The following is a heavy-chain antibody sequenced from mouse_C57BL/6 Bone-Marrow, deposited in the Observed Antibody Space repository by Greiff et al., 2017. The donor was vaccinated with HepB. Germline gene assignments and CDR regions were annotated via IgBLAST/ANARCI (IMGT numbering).Heavy chain of an antibody. D-gene: IGHD3-2*02. CDR2: INPNNGGT. CDR3: ARHSSGLAWFAY. CDR1: GYTFTDYY. Sequence: EVQLQQSGPELVKPGASVKISCKASGYTFTDYYMNWVKQSHGKSLEWIGDINPNNGGTSYNQKFKGKATLTVDKSSSTAYMELRSLTSEDSAVYYCARHSSGLAWFAYWGQGTLVTVSA. V-gene: IGHV1-26*01. J-gene: IGHJ3*01.